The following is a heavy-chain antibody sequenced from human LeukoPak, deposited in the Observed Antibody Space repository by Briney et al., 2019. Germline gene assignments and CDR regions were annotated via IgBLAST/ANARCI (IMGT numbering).Heavy chain of an antibody. D-gene: IGHD5-18*01. Sequence: ASVKVSCKASGYTFTSYGISWVRQAPGQGLEWMGWISAYNGNTNYAQKLQGRVTMTRDMSTSTVYMELSSLRSEDTAVYYCARLQRGYSYGYDYWGQGTLVTVSS. CDR1: GYTFTSYG. CDR3: ARLQRGYSYGYDY. CDR2: ISAYNGNT. J-gene: IGHJ4*02. V-gene: IGHV1-18*01.